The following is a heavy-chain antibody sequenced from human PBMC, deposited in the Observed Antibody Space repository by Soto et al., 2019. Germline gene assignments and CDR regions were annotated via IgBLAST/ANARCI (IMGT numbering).Heavy chain of an antibody. CDR3: ARDTGYDHDAFDI. V-gene: IGHV1-46*01. J-gene: IGHJ3*02. CDR2: INPTGSMT. Sequence: HVQLVQSGAEVKKPGASVKVSCXXXXXSFIXXXXXXXXXXXXXXXLEWMGIINPTGSMTRYSQKFQGRLTMTRDTSTATDYMELSNLTSEDTAVYFCARDTGYDHDAFDIWSQGTRVTVSS. CDR1: XXSFIXXXX. D-gene: IGHD5-12*01.